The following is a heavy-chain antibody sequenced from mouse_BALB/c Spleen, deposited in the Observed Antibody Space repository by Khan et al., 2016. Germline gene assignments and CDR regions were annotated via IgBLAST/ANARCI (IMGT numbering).Heavy chain of an antibody. J-gene: IGHJ2*01. CDR3: AREDYGNYGNYFNY. CDR1: GFTFSSYA. Sequence: EVELVESGGGLVKPGGSLKLSCAASGFTFSSYAMSWVRQTPEKRLEWVASISSGGSTYYPDSVKGRFTISRDNDRNSLNLQMSSMRREDTAMYYCAREDYGNYGNYFNYWGQGTTLTVSS. V-gene: IGHV5-6-5*01. CDR2: ISSGGST. D-gene: IGHD2-1*01.